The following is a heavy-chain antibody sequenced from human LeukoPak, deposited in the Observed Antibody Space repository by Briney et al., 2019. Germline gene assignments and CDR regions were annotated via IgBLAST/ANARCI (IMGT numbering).Heavy chain of an antibody. J-gene: IGHJ4*02. CDR3: ARRGGDRGFDY. D-gene: IGHD3-10*01. CDR1: GYTLTELS. Sequence: ASVKVSCKVSGYTLTELSMHWVRQAPGQGLEWMGIINPSGGSTSYAQKFQGRVTMTRDTSTSTVYMELSSLRSEDTAVYYCARRGGDRGFDYWGQGTLVTVSS. V-gene: IGHV1-46*01. CDR2: INPSGGST.